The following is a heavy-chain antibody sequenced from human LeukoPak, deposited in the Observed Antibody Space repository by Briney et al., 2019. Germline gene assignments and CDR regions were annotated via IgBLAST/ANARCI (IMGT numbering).Heavy chain of an antibody. J-gene: IGHJ3*02. V-gene: IGHV1-18*01. CDR3: ARSTTKAFDI. CDR1: GYTFSSHG. CDR2: ISAYNGNT. D-gene: IGHD4-17*01. Sequence: ASVKVSYKASGYTFSSHGISWVRQAPGQGLEWMAWISAYNGNTNYAQKLQGRVTMTTDTSTSTAYMELRSLRSDDTAVYYCARSTTKAFDIWGQGTMVTVSS.